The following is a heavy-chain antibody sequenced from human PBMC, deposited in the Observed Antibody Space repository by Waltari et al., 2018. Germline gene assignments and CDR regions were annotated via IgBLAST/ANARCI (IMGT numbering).Heavy chain of an antibody. V-gene: IGHV1-69*05. CDR2: IIPIFGTA. Sequence: QVQLVQSGAEVKKPGSSVKVSCQASGGTFSSYAISSVRQAPGQGLEWMGGIIPIFGTANYAQKFKGRVTITTDESTSTAYMELSSLRSEDTAVYYCASGPSGYYYMDVWGKGTTVTVSS. D-gene: IGHD3-10*01. J-gene: IGHJ6*03. CDR3: ASGPSGYYYMDV. CDR1: GGTFSSYA.